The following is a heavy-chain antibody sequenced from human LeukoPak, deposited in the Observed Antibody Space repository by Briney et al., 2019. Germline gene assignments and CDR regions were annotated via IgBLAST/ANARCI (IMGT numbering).Heavy chain of an antibody. Sequence: GESLKISCKGSGYSFTSYWISWVRQMPGKGLEWMGRIDPSDSYTNYSPSFQGHVTISADRSISTAYLQWSSLKASDTAMYYCARHPIAVAGPLVHWGQGTLVTVSS. V-gene: IGHV5-10-1*01. J-gene: IGHJ4*02. D-gene: IGHD6-19*01. CDR3: ARHPIAVAGPLVH. CDR2: IDPSDSYT. CDR1: GYSFTSYW.